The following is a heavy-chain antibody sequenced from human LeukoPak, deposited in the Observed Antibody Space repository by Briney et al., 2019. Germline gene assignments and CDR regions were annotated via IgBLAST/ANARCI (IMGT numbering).Heavy chain of an antibody. Sequence: SETLSLTCAVYGGSFSGYYWTWIRQSPGKGLEWIGEINPSGSTYYNPSLKSPLTISRDTSKNQFSLRLSSVTAADTAVYYCARGRQEISMILVVMTGVSYYLDVWGIGTTVTVS. CDR1: GGSFSGYY. CDR2: INPSGST. CDR3: ARGRQEISMILVVMTGVSYYLDV. V-gene: IGHV4-34*01. J-gene: IGHJ6*03. D-gene: IGHD3-22*01.